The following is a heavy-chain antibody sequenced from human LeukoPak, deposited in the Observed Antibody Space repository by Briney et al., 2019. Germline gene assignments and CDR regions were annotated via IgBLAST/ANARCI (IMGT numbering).Heavy chain of an antibody. J-gene: IGHJ4*02. CDR1: GGTFSSYA. V-gene: IGHV1-46*01. Sequence: ASVKVSCKASGGTFSSYAISWVRQAPGQGLEWMGIINPSGGSTSYAQKFQGRVTMTRDTSTSTVYMELSSLRSEDTAVYYCAREGIRYFDWLLQNFDYWGQGTLVTVSS. CDR2: INPSGGST. D-gene: IGHD3-9*01. CDR3: AREGIRYFDWLLQNFDY.